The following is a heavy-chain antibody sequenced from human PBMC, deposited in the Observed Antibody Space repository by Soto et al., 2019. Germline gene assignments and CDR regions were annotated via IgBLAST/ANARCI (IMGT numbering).Heavy chain of an antibody. CDR1: EFTFSNYA. J-gene: IGHJ4*03. D-gene: IGHD4-17*01. V-gene: IGHV3-23*01. CDR3: AKEQIFSADYGDYWARSALDL. Sequence: DVQLLESGGNLVQPGGSLRLSCAASEFTFSNYAMSWVRQAPGKGLEWVSIISGVTGRTDYADSVKGRFTISRDNAKNPDHLQMNYLGAEDTAFYYWAKEQIFSADYGDYWARSALDLWGPGTLVTVSS. CDR2: ISGVTGRT.